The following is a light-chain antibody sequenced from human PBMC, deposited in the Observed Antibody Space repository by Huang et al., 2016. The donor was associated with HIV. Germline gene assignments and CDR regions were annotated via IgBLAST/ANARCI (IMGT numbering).Light chain of an antibody. V-gene: IGKV4-1*01. CDR1: QSIFYNSNGQNY. CDR3: QQYYFSPRT. CDR2: CGP. J-gene: IGKJ3*01. Sequence: DVVLSQSPDYLPVSLGARATVNCRSSQSIFYNSNGQNYLAWYQKKAGQPPKFLVYCGPTRAPGVPDRFSGTGSGTDFTLTINNLQAEDAAVYYCQQYYFSPRTFGPGTKVDI.